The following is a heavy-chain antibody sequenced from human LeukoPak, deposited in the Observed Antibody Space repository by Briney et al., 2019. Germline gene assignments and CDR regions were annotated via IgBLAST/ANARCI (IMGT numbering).Heavy chain of an antibody. V-gene: IGHV3-23*01. CDR3: AEALRSNLLFDY. Sequence: PGGSLRLSCAASGFTFSSYAMSWVRQAPGKGLEWVSAISGSGGSTYYADSVKGRFTISRDNSKNTLYLQMNSLRAEDTAVYYCAEALRSNLLFDYWGQGTLVTVSS. D-gene: IGHD5/OR15-5a*01. CDR1: GFTFSSYA. CDR2: ISGSGGST. J-gene: IGHJ4*02.